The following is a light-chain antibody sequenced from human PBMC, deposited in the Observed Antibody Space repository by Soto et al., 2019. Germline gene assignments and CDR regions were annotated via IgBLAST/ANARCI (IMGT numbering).Light chain of an antibody. J-gene: IGKJ2*01. CDR3: QQYGSSSPYT. Sequence: EIVLTQSPGTLSLSPGERATLSCRASQSVSSSYLACYQQKTGQPPRLLIYGASSRATGIPDRFSGSGSGTDFTLTISRLEPDDSAVYYCQQYGSSSPYTFGQGTKLEIK. V-gene: IGKV3-20*01. CDR1: QSVSSSY. CDR2: GAS.